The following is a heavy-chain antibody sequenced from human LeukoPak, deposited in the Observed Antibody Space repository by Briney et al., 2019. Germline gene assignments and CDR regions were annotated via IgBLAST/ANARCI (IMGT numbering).Heavy chain of an antibody. CDR3: ARDERTMVVVDY. CDR1: GGSISSYY. J-gene: IGHJ4*02. V-gene: IGHV4-4*07. CDR2: IYIRGST. D-gene: IGHD3-10*01. Sequence: SETLSLTCTVSGGSISSYYWSWIRQPAGKGLEWIGRIYIRGSTNYNPSLKSRVTMSLDTSKNQFSLKLRSVTAADTAVYYCARDERTMVVVDYWGQGILVTVSS.